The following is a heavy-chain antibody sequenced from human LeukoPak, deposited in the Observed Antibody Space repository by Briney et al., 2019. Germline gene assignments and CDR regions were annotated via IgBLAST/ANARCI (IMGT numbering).Heavy chain of an antibody. J-gene: IGHJ3*02. Sequence: GGSLRLSCAASGFRFNAFAIHWVREAPGKGLEWVSGVGRDGTSVAYADSVKGRFTISRDNAQNSVYLQMNSLRIEDTALYYCAKGLYGLGILTYDGFDIWGQGTMVTVSS. V-gene: IGHV3-9*01. CDR2: VGRDGTSV. D-gene: IGHD3-10*01. CDR1: GFRFNAFA. CDR3: AKGLYGLGILTYDGFDI.